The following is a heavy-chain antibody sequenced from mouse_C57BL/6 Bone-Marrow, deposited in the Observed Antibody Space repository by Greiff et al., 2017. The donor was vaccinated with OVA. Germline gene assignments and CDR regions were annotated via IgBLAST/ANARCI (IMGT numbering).Heavy chain of an antibody. Sequence: EVKLEESGGGLVQPKGSLKLSCAASGFSFNTYAMNWVRQAPGKGLEWVARIRSKSNNYATYYADSVKDRFTISRDDSESMLYLQMNNLKTEDTAMYYCVRHRGVHAMDYWGQGTSVTGSS. CDR2: IRSKSNNYAT. CDR3: VRHRGVHAMDY. D-gene: IGHD5-1*01. J-gene: IGHJ4*01. V-gene: IGHV10-1*01. CDR1: GFSFNTYA.